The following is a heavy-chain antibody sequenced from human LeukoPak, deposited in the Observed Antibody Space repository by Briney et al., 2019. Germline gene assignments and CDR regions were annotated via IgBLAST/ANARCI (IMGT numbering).Heavy chain of an antibody. CDR1: GFTFSSYE. J-gene: IGHJ6*02. V-gene: IGHV3-48*03. Sequence: GGSLRLSCAASGFTFSSYEMNWVRQAPGKGLEWVSYISSSGSTIYYADSVKGRFTISRDNAKNSLYLQMNSLRAEDTAVYYCARRGLRSQSGKPYYGSDVWGQGTTVTVSS. CDR2: ISSSGSTI. D-gene: IGHD3-10*01. CDR3: ARRGLRSQSGKPYYGSDV.